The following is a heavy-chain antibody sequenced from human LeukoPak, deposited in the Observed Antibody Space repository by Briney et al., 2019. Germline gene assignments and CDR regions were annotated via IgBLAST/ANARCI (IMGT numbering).Heavy chain of an antibody. V-gene: IGHV4-61*02. CDR3: AGGLVIPLYNWFDP. CDR1: GGSISSGNYS. D-gene: IGHD3-9*01. CDR2: MFTGGRT. J-gene: IGHJ5*02. Sequence: SQTLSLICTVSGGSISSGNYSWSWIRQPAGKGLEWIGRMFTGGRTSYNPSLKSRVTISVDTSKNQFSLRVSSVTAADTAVYYCAGGLVIPLYNWFDPWGQGTLVTVSS.